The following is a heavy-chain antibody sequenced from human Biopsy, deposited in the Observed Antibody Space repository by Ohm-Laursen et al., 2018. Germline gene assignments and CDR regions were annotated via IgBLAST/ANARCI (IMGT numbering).Heavy chain of an antibody. CDR2: IISVHDIA. J-gene: IGHJ6*02. D-gene: IGHD2-15*01. Sequence: KVSCKASGGTFTRYAMHWVRQAPGQGLEWMGRIISVHDIANYAQKFQGRVTITADKSTSTAYMELRNLRSEDTAVYYCARTLVDCTSGTCYDVGDGMDVWGQGTTVIVSS. V-gene: IGHV1-69*04. CDR3: ARTLVDCTSGTCYDVGDGMDV. CDR1: GGTFTRYA.